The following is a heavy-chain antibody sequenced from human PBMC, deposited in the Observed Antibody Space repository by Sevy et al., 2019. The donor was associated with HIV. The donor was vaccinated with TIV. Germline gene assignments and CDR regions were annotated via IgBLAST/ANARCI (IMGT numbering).Heavy chain of an antibody. CDR1: GLTFSNAW. J-gene: IGHJ4*02. V-gene: IGHV3-15*01. D-gene: IGHD1-26*01. Sequence: GGSLRLSCAASGLTFSNAWMSWVRQAPGKGLEWVGGIKSKTEGATRDFAAPVKGRLLISRDDSRNTVYLQMNSLKTEDTAVHYCTAGVGASDFDYWGQGTLVTVSS. CDR2: IKSKTEGATR. CDR3: TAGVGASDFDY.